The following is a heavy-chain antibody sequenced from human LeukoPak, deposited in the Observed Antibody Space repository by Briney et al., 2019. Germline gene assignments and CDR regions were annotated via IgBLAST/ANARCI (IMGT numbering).Heavy chain of an antibody. D-gene: IGHD3-16*01. CDR1: GGSISSSSYY. J-gene: IGHJ5*02. Sequence: SETLSLTCTVSGGSISSSSYYWGWIRQPPGKGLEWIGRIYSSGSTSYNPSLKSRVTISVDTSKNQFSLELNSVTASDTAVYYCARGGRGFDPWGQGTLVTVSS. V-gene: IGHV4-39*01. CDR3: ARGGRGFDP. CDR2: IYSSGST.